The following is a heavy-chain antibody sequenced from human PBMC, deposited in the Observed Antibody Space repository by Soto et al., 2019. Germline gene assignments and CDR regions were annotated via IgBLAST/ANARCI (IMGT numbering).Heavy chain of an antibody. CDR2: ISSSSRTI. V-gene: IGHV3-48*02. Sequence: GGSLRLSCADSGFTFRTYSMSWVRQAPGKGLEWVSYISSSSRTIYYADSVKGRFTISRDNAKNSLYLQMNSLRDEDTAVYYCARDMDSSGFGAFDIWGQGTTVTV. CDR1: GFTFRTYS. D-gene: IGHD3-22*01. J-gene: IGHJ3*02. CDR3: ARDMDSSGFGAFDI.